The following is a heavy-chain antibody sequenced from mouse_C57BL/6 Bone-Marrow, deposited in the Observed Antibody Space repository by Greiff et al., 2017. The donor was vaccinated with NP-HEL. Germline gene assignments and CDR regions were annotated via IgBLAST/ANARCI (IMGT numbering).Heavy chain of an antibody. CDR2: IWSAGST. D-gene: IGHD2-3*01. J-gene: IGHJ3*01. Sequence: QVQLKESGPGLVAPSQSLSITCTVSGFSLTRYGVHWVRQPPGKGLEWLVVIWSAGSTTHNSDLKSRLSISKDNSKSQVFLKMNSLQTDDTAMYYCARQEDGYYGGFAYWGQGTLVTVSA. CDR1: GFSLTRYG. CDR3: ARQEDGYYGGFAY. V-gene: IGHV2-6-1*01.